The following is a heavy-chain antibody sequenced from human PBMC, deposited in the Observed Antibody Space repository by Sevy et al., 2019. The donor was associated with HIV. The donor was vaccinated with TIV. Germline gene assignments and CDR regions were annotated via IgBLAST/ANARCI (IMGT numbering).Heavy chain of an antibody. J-gene: IGHJ3*02. V-gene: IGHV3-30*04. CDR3: ARDLGGFTIDFLNDAFDI. CDR1: GFTFSSYA. Sequence: GGSLRLSCAASGFTFSSYAMHWVRQAPGKGLEWVAVISYDGSNKYYADSVKGRFTISRDNSKNTLYLQMNSLRAEDTAVYCCARDLGGFTIDFLNDAFDIWGQGTMVTVSS. D-gene: IGHD3-10*01. CDR2: ISYDGSNK.